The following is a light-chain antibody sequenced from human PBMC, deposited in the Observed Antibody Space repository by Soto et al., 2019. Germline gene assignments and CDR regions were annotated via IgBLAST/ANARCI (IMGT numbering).Light chain of an antibody. CDR3: SSYTSSSTRV. J-gene: IGLJ1*01. CDR1: SSDVGGYNY. Sequence: QSALTQPASVSGSPGQSITISCTGTSSDVGGYNYVSWYQQHPGKAPKLIIYEVSSRPSGVSNRFSGSKSGNTASLTISGLQAEDEADYYCSSYTSSSTRVFGTGTKVTVL. CDR2: EVS. V-gene: IGLV2-14*01.